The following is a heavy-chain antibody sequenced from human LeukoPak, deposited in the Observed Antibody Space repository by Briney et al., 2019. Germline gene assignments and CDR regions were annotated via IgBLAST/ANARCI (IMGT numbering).Heavy chain of an antibody. CDR2: IVVGSGNT. CDR3: AAGACSSTSCYGYYYYGMDV. J-gene: IGHJ6*02. CDR1: GFTFTSSA. Sequence: EASVTVSCTASGFTFTSSAVQWVRQARGQRLEWIGWIVVGSGNTNYAQKFQERVTITRDMSTSTAYMELSSLRSEDTAVYYCAAGACSSTSCYGYYYYGMDVWGQGTTVTVSS. D-gene: IGHD2-2*01. V-gene: IGHV1-58*01.